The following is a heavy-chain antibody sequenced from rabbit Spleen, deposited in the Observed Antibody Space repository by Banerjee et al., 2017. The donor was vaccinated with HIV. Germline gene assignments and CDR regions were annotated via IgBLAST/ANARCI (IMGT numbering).Heavy chain of an antibody. CDR3: ARDLVAAIGWNFNL. V-gene: IGHV1S40*01. CDR1: GFSFSYSDY. D-gene: IGHD5-1*01. Sequence: QSLEESGGDLVKPGASLTLTCTASGFSFSYSDYMCWVRQPPGKGLEWIACINAVTGKAVYASWAKGRFTFSKTSSTTVTLQMTSLTVADTATYFCARDLVAAIGWNFNLWGPGTLVTVS. J-gene: IGHJ4*01. CDR2: INAVTGKA.